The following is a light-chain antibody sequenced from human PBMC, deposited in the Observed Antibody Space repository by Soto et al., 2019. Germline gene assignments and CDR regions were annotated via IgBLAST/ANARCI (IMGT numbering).Light chain of an antibody. V-gene: IGLV4-69*01. Sequence: QLVLTQSPSASASLGASVKLTCTLSSGHSDYAIAWHQQRPEKGPRYLMKLNSDGSHSNGDGIPDRFSGSSSGAERYLTISSLQSEDEADYYCQTWGPGIQVFGGGTKLTVL. CDR1: SGHSDYA. J-gene: IGLJ2*01. CDR2: LNSDGSH. CDR3: QTWGPGIQV.